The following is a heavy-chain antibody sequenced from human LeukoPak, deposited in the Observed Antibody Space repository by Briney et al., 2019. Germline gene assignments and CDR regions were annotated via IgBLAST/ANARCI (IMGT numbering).Heavy chain of an antibody. CDR3: ARQGYSYGREPNFDY. V-gene: IGHV4-39*01. CDR1: GGSISSSSYY. CDR2: VYYSGTT. J-gene: IGHJ4*02. Sequence: PSETLSLTSTVSGGSISSSSYYWGSIRQPPGKGLECNGRVYYSGTTYYNPSVKTRVTISVDTSKNRFSLKLSSVTAADTAVYYCARQGYSYGREPNFDYWGQGTLVTVSS. D-gene: IGHD5-18*01.